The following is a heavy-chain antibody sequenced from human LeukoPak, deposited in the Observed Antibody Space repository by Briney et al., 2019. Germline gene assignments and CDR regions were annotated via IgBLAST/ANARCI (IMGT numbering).Heavy chain of an antibody. CDR1: GGSISSYY. CDR3: ARGIAAASERAIDI. J-gene: IGHJ3*02. D-gene: IGHD6-13*01. Sequence: SETLSLTCTVSGGSISSYYWSWIRQPAGKGLEWIGRIYTSGSTDYNPSLKSRVTMSVDTSKNQFSLKLTSVTCADTAVYYCARGIAAASERAIDIWGPGTTVTVSS. V-gene: IGHV4-4*07. CDR2: IYTSGST.